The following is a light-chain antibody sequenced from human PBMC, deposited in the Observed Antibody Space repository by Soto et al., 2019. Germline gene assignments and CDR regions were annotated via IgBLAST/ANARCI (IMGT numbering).Light chain of an antibody. CDR3: QQHNNWPLT. CDR1: QSVSSN. V-gene: IGKV3-15*01. CDR2: GIS. J-gene: IGKJ4*01. Sequence: EIVMTQSPATLSVSPGERATLSCRASQSVSSNLAWYQQKPGQAPRLLMYGISTRATGIPARFSGSGSGTEFPLTISSLQSEDFAIYYCQQHNNWPLTFGGGTKVDIK.